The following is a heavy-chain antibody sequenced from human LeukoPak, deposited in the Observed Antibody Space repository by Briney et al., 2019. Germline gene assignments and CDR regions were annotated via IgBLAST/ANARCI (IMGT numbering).Heavy chain of an antibody. J-gene: IGHJ4*02. CDR1: GYTFTSYY. CDR3: ALGWLVVVTPGPYWEY. Sequence: EASVKVSCKASGYTFTSYYMHWVRQAPGQGLEWMGIINPSGGSTSYAQKFQGRVTMTRDTSTSTVYMELSSLRSEDTAVYYCALGWLVVVTPGPYWEYWGQGTLVTVSS. CDR2: INPSGGST. D-gene: IGHD3-22*01. V-gene: IGHV1-46*01.